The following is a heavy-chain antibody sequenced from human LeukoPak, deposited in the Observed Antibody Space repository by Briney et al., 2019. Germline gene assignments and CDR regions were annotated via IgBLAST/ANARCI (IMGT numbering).Heavy chain of an antibody. D-gene: IGHD6-19*01. CDR1: GFTFSSYG. CDR3: ARDLGPAPGISVGGSGFGY. CDR2: IWYEGSNK. J-gene: IGHJ4*02. V-gene: IGHV3-33*01. Sequence: WGSLRLSCAASGFTFSSYGMHWVRQAPGKGLEWVAVIWYEGSNKYYADSVKGRFTISRDNSKNTLYLQMNSLRAEDTAVYYCARDLGPAPGISVGGSGFGYWGQGTLVTVSS.